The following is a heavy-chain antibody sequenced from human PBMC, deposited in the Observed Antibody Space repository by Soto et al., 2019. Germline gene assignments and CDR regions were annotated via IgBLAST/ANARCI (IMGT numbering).Heavy chain of an antibody. Sequence: SETLSLTCPFSGGSGRSYYWIWIRQSPGKGLEWIGYIYYSGSTKYKPSLKSRVTISVDTSKNQFSLKVSSATAADTAVYYCARHSNRNYGLYYFDYWGLGALVTVSS. CDR1: GGSGRSYY. CDR3: ARHSNRNYGLYYFDY. V-gene: IGHV4-59*08. J-gene: IGHJ4*02. D-gene: IGHD4-4*01. CDR2: IYYSGST.